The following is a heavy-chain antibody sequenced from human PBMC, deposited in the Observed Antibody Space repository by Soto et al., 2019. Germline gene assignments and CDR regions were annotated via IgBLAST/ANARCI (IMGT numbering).Heavy chain of an antibody. CDR2: IHPISDIT. CDR3: ARDPSTINKLIGVWFDP. D-gene: IGHD4-4*01. J-gene: IGHJ5*02. V-gene: IGHV1-69*01. Sequence: QIRLVQSGAEVQKPGSSVRVSCKASGDTFGRFTINWVRQAPGQGLEWMGGIHPISDITNYAQRFQGRVTFTADASPSTVYLELSSVRSEDTAMYYCARDPSTINKLIGVWFDPWGKGTLVTVS. CDR1: GDTFGRFT.